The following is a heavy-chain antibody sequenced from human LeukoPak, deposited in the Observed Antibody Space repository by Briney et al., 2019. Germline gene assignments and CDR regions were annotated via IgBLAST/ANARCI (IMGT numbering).Heavy chain of an antibody. Sequence: GGSLRLSCAASGFTVSSNYMSWVRQAPGKGLEWVSVIYSGGSTYYADSVKGRFTISRDNSKNTVHVQMNNLRAEDTAVYYCATDSSSWNIFDNWGQGTLVTVSS. CDR2: IYSGGST. D-gene: IGHD6-13*01. J-gene: IGHJ4*02. CDR1: GFTVSSNY. V-gene: IGHV3-53*01. CDR3: ATDSSSWNIFDN.